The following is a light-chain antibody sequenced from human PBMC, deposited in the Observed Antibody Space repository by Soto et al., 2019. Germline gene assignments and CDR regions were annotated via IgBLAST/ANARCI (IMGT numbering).Light chain of an antibody. J-gene: IGLJ3*02. V-gene: IGLV2-14*01. CDR1: SSDIGGYNY. CDR3: SSYTSSSTRV. CDR2: EVS. Sequence: QSVLTQPASVSGSPGQSITISCTGTSSDIGGYNYVSWYQQHPGKAPKLMIYEVSSRPSGVSNRFSGSKSGNTASLTISWLQAEDEADYYCSSYTSSSTRVFGGGTKLTVL.